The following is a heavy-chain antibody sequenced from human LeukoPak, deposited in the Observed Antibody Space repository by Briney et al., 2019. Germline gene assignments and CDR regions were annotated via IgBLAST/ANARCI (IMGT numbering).Heavy chain of an antibody. CDR2: ISRSSSAI. J-gene: IGHJ4*02. V-gene: IGHV3-48*02. D-gene: IGHD6-19*01. Sequence: GGSLRLSCAASGFSFSGYRMNWVRQAPGKGLEWVSYISRSSSAIYYADSVKGRFTISRDNAKNSLFLQMNSLRDEDTAGYYLARRLPGKQCLPVFDYWAREPLSPVSS. CDR1: GFSFSGYR. CDR3: ARRLPGKQCLPVFDY.